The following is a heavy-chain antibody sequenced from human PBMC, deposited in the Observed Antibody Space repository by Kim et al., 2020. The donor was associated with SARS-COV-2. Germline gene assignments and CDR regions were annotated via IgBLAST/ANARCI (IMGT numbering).Heavy chain of an antibody. CDR1: GGSISSSSYY. D-gene: IGHD6-13*01. Sequence: SETLSLTCTVSGGSISSSSYYWGWIRQPPGKGLEWIGSIYYSGSTYYNPSLKSRVTISVDTSKNQFSLKLSSVTAADTAVYYCARRWYSSSWFYYGMDVWGQGTTVTVSS. CDR3: ARRWYSSSWFYYGMDV. CDR2: IYYSGST. J-gene: IGHJ6*02. V-gene: IGHV4-39*01.